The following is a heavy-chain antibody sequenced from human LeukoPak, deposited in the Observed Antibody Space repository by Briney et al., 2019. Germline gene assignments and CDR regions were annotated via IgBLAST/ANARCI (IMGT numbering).Heavy chain of an antibody. D-gene: IGHD2-15*01. CDR2: INPNSGGT. CDR1: GYPFTGYY. J-gene: IGHJ5*02. CDR3: ASRRFYCSGGSCYGVLSS. V-gene: IGHV1-2*02. Sequence: ASVKVSCKASGYPFTGYYMHWVRQAPGQGLEWMGWINPNSGGTNYAQKFQGRVTMTRDTSISTAYMELSRLRSDDTAVYYCASRRFYCSGGSCYGVLSSWGQGTLVTVSS.